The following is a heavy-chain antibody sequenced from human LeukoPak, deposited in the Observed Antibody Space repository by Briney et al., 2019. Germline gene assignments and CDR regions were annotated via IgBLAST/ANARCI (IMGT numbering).Heavy chain of an antibody. CDR3: ARGYCSRASCEDFDY. D-gene: IGHD2-2*01. CDR1: GFTFSHYS. J-gene: IGHJ4*02. Sequence: GGSLRLSCAASGFTFSHYSMNWVRQAPGKGLEWVSSISASSSFIYYADSLKGRFTISRDNAKNSLYLQMNSLRAEDTAVFYCARGYCSRASCEDFDYWGQGTLVTVSS. CDR2: ISASSSFI. V-gene: IGHV3-21*01.